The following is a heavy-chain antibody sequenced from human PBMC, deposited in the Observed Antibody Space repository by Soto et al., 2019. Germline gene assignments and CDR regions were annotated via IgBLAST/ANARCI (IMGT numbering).Heavy chain of an antibody. CDR3: VKDRSDAWSFDN. D-gene: IGHD2-8*02. Sequence: QVQLVESGGGVVQPGRSLRLSCSASGFIYSSCAMHWVRQVPGKGLEWLAVVSHDGTLYPYADSVRGRFTISRDNSRKMLYLKRNSLRPDDTAVYYCVKDRSDAWSFDNWGQGTRFTVSS. J-gene: IGHJ4*02. CDR2: VSHDGTLY. CDR1: GFIYSSCA. V-gene: IGHV3-30*18.